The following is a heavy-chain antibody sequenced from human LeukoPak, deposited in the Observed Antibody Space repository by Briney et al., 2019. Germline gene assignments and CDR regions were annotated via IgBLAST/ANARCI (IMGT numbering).Heavy chain of an antibody. CDR1: RGTFSNYA. CDR3: ARGHAWQSQAY. V-gene: IGHV1-69*01. J-gene: IGHJ1*01. Sequence: ASVKVSYKVSRGTFSNYAISGVRQAAGQGGEGMGGIIPNVEIAKFAQRFQGRATIPAQESTSTAYMELRSLTSEATAVYYCARGHAWQSQAYWGQGTPVTVS. D-gene: IGHD5-12*01. CDR2: IIPNVEIA.